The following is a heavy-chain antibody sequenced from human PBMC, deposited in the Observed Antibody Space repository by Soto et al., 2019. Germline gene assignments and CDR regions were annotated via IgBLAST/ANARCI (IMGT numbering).Heavy chain of an antibody. V-gene: IGHV3-30-3*01. CDR3: ARAGCDGGTCYTLVGLRYGMDV. J-gene: IGHJ6*02. CDR2: ISYDGNNK. Sequence: QVQLVESGGGVVQPGRSLRLSCAASGFTFSNYAMYWVRQAPGKGLEWVAVISYDGNNKYYADSVKGRFSIYRDNSKETLYLQMNSLRAEDTAVYYCARAGCDGGTCYTLVGLRYGMDVWGQGTTVTVSS. CDR1: GFTFSNYA. D-gene: IGHD2-15*01.